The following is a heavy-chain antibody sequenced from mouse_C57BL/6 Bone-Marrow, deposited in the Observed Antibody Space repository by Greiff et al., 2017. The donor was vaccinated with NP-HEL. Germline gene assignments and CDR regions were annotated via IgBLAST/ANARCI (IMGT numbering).Heavy chain of an antibody. CDR1: GFTFSDFY. CDR2: SRNKANDYTT. J-gene: IGHJ3*01. D-gene: IGHD2-3*01. Sequence: EVKVVESGGGLVQSGRSLRLSCATSGFTFSDFYMEWVRQAPGKGLEWIAASRNKANDYTTEYSASVKGRFIVSRDTSQSILDLQMNALRAEDTAIYYCARDDDGYYVFAYWGQGTLVTVSA. V-gene: IGHV7-1*01. CDR3: ARDDDGYYVFAY.